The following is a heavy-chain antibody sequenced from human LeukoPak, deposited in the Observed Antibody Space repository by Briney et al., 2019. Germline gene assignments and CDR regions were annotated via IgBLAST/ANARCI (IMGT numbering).Heavy chain of an antibody. Sequence: SETLSLTCTVSGYSISSGYYWGWIRQPPGKGLEWIGSIYHSGSTYYNPSLKSRVTISVDTSKSQFSLKLSSVTAADTAVYYCARSYYDILTGFDYWGQGTLVTVSS. CDR3: ARSYYDILTGFDY. D-gene: IGHD3-9*01. J-gene: IGHJ4*02. CDR2: IYHSGST. V-gene: IGHV4-38-2*02. CDR1: GYSISSGYY.